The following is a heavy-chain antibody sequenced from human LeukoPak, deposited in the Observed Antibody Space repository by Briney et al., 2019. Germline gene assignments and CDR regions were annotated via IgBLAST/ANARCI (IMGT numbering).Heavy chain of an antibody. CDR1: GFTFSSYA. Sequence: GGSLRLSCAASGFTFSSYAMSWVCQAPGKGLEWVSAISGSGGSTYYADSVKGRFTISRDNSKNTLYLQMNSLRAEDTAVYYCAKAATTPIHYYYYYYMDVWGKGTTVTVSS. J-gene: IGHJ6*03. CDR2: ISGSGGST. CDR3: AKAATTPIHYYYYYYMDV. D-gene: IGHD6-25*01. V-gene: IGHV3-23*01.